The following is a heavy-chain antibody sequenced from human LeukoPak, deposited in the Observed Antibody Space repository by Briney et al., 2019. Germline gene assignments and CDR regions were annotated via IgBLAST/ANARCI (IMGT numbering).Heavy chain of an antibody. CDR3: AREASSGHPGGYYYYYMDV. V-gene: IGHV3-23*01. CDR1: GFTFSNSA. J-gene: IGHJ6*03. Sequence: PGGSLRLSCAASGFTFSNSAMNWVRQAPGKGLEWVSAINGRGGSTYYADSVKGRFTISRDNSKNTLYLHMSSLRAEDTAVYYCAREASSGHPGGYYYYYMDVWGKGTTVTVSS. D-gene: IGHD6-19*01. CDR2: INGRGGST.